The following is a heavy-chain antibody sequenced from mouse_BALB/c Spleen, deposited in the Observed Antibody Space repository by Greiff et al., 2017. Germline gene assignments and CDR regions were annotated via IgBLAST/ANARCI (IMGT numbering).Heavy chain of an antibody. V-gene: IGHV1S137*01. Sequence: QVQLQQSGAELVRPGVSVKISCKGSGYTFTDYAMHWVKQSHAKSLEWIGVISTYYGDASYNQKFKGKATMTVDKSSSTAYMELARLTSEDSAIYYCASAGKNGNYVSYAMDYWGQGTSVTVSS. CDR2: ISTYYGDA. J-gene: IGHJ4*01. CDR1: GYTFTDYA. D-gene: IGHD2-1*01. CDR3: ASAGKNGNYVSYAMDY.